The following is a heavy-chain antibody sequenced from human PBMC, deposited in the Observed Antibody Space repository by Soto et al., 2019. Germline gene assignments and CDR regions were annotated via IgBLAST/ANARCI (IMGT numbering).Heavy chain of an antibody. V-gene: IGHV4-34*08. CDR1: GGTFSGYY. CDR2: INHSGST. D-gene: IGHD6-13*01. J-gene: IGHJ6*02. Sequence: PSETMSLTCAVYGGTFSGYYWRWIRQTQRKGLEWIGEINHSGSTNYNPSLKSRVTKSVDTSKNHFSLKLSSVTAADTAVYFCASAIAAAGDYYYYGMDVWGQGTTVTVSS. CDR3: ASAIAAAGDYYYYGMDV.